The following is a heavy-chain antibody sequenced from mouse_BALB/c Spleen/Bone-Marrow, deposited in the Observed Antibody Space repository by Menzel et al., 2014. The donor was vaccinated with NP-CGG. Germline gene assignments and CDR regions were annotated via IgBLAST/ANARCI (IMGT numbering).Heavy chain of an antibody. CDR2: ISDGVSYA. V-gene: IGHV5-4*02. CDR3: ARAPPYDFYAMDY. J-gene: IGHJ4*01. CDR1: GFTFSDYY. D-gene: IGHD2-13*01. Sequence: EVQVVESGGGLVKPGGSLKLSCAASGFTFSDYYMFWVRQTPEKRLEWVATISDGVSYAYYPGSVKGRFTISRDNARNNLYLQMSSLKSEDTAMYYCARAPPYDFYAMDYWGQGTSVTVSS.